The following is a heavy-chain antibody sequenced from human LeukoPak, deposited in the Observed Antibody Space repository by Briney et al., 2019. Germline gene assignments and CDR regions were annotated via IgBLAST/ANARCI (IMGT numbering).Heavy chain of an antibody. J-gene: IGHJ4*02. CDR1: GFTFSSYS. D-gene: IGHD3-3*01. CDR3: ARDWSIGSYDFWTGYYTGGIFDY. CDR2: ISSSSTI. Sequence: GGSLRLSCAASGFTFSSYSMNWVRQAPGKGLEWVSYISSSSTIYYADSVKGRFTISRDNAKNSLYLQMDSLRAEDTAVYYCARDWSIGSYDFWTGYYTGGIFDYWGQGILVTVSS. V-gene: IGHV3-48*04.